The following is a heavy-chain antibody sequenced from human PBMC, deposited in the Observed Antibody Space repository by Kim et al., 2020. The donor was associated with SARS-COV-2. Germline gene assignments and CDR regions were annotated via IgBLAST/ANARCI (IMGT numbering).Heavy chain of an antibody. CDR3: ARLYSGTWHYFVY. CDR2: IYYSGNN. D-gene: IGHD1-26*01. V-gene: IGHV4-39*01. J-gene: IGHJ4*02. CDR1: GGSISSSSYY. Sequence: SETLSLTCTVSGGSISSSSYYWGWIRQPPGKGLEWIGSIYYSGNNYYNPSLKSRVTISVDTSKNVFSLKLSSVTAADTAVYYCARLYSGTWHYFVYWGPG.